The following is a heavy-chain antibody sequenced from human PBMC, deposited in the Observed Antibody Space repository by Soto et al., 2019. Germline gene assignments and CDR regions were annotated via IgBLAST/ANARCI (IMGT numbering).Heavy chain of an antibody. Sequence: ASVKVSCKASGYTFTSYDINWVRHATGQGLEWMGWMNPNSGNTGYAQKLQGRVTMTRNTSISTAYMELRSLRSDDTAVYYCARSIEMDYWGQGTLVTVSS. CDR2: MNPNSGNT. V-gene: IGHV1-8*01. J-gene: IGHJ4*02. CDR3: ARSIEMDY. D-gene: IGHD3-16*02. CDR1: GYTFTSYD.